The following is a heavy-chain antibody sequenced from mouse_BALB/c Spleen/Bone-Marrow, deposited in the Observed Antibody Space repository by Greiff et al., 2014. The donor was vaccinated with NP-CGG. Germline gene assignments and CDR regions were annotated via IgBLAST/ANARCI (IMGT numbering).Heavy chain of an antibody. D-gene: IGHD1-1*01. V-gene: IGHV14-3*02. CDR3: TKPSFYYGSSYWYFDV. CDR2: IDPANGDT. Sequence: EVKLVESGAELVKPGASVKLSCTASGFNIKDTFMHWVKQRPEQGLEWIGRIDPANGDTKYDPKFQGKATITADTSSNTAYLQLSSLTSEDTAVHYCTKPSFYYGSSYWYFDVWGAGTTVTVSS. CDR1: GFNIKDTF. J-gene: IGHJ1*01.